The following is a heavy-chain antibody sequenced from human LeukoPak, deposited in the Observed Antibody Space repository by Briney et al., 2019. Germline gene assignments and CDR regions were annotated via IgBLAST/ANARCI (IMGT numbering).Heavy chain of an antibody. Sequence: PETLSLTCTVSGGSISSYYWSWIRQPPGKGLEWIGYIYYSGSTNYNPSLKSRVTISVDTSKNQFSLKLSSVTAADTAVYYCARSFLYQPFDYWGQGTLVTVSS. J-gene: IGHJ4*02. V-gene: IGHV4-59*01. CDR3: ARSFLYQPFDY. CDR1: GGSISSYY. CDR2: IYYSGST. D-gene: IGHD2-2*01.